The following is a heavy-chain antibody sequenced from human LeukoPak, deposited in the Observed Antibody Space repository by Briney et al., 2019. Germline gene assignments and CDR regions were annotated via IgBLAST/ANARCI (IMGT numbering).Heavy chain of an antibody. V-gene: IGHV3-21*01. CDR2: ISSGSSYI. Sequence: PGGSLRLSCAASGFTFSSYSMNWVRQAPGKGLEWVSSISSGSSYIYYADSMKGRFTISRDNAKNSLYLQMNSLRAEDTAVYYCAKEGEDIVVVVAATPVDYWGQGTLVTVSS. CDR1: GFTFSSYS. J-gene: IGHJ4*02. D-gene: IGHD2-15*01. CDR3: AKEGEDIVVVVAATPVDY.